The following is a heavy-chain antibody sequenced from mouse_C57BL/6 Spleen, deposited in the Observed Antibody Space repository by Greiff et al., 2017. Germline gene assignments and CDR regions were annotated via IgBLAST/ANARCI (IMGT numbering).Heavy chain of an antibody. Sequence: QVHVKQPGAELVMPGASVKLSCKASGYTFTSYWMHWVKQRPGQGLEWIGEIDPSDSYTNYNQKFKGKSTLTVDKSSSTAYMQLSSLTSEDSAVYYCARSRNYYYGSSFDYWGQGTTLTVSS. CDR2: IDPSDSYT. CDR1: GYTFTSYW. V-gene: IGHV1-69*01. D-gene: IGHD1-1*01. J-gene: IGHJ2*01. CDR3: ARSRNYYYGSSFDY.